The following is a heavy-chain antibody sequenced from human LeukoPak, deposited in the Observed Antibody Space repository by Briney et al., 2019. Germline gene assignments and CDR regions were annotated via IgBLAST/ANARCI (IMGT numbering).Heavy chain of an antibody. CDR1: GGSISSGGHS. J-gene: IGHJ4*02. CDR2: SYHSGST. CDR3: ARGGYGGLFDY. D-gene: IGHD6-25*01. V-gene: IGHV4-30-2*01. Sequence: TLSLTCAVSGGSISSGGHSWSWIRQPPGKGLEWIGYSYHSGSTYYNPSLKSRVTISVDRSKNQFSLKLSSVTAADTAVYYCARGGYGGLFDYWGQGTLVTVSS.